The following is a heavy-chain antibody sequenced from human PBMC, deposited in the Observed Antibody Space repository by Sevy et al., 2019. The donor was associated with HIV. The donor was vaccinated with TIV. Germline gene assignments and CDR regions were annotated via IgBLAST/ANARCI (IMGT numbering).Heavy chain of an antibody. V-gene: IGHV4-38-2*01. J-gene: IGHJ4*02. CDR2: IYHSGSA. Sequence: SETLSLTCAVSGYSISSGYYWGWIRQPPGKGLEWIGSIYHSGSAYYNPSLKSRVTISVDTSKNQFSLKLTSVTAADTAVYYCARSFVVVPAADLQDSSGWYYFDYWGQGTLVTVSS. D-gene: IGHD2-2*01. CDR1: GYSISSGYY. CDR3: ARSFVVVPAADLQDSSGWYYFDY.